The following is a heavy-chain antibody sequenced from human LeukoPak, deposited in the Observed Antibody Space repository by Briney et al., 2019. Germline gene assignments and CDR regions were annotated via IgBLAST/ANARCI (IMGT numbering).Heavy chain of an antibody. J-gene: IGHJ4*02. D-gene: IGHD3-3*01. CDR2: IKQDGSEK. V-gene: IGHV3-7*01. CDR1: GSTFSNYW. Sequence: GGSLRLSCAASGSTFSNYWMTWARKPPGRGLEWVGNIKQDGSEKYYVDSVKGRFTISRDNAKNSLYLQMNSLRAEDTAVYYCARDFRFLDDYWGQGTLVTISS. CDR3: ARDFRFLDDY.